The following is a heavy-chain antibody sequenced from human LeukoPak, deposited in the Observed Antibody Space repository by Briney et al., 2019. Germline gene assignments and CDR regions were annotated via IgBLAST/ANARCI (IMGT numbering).Heavy chain of an antibody. CDR1: GYTFTTYY. CDR2: INPNSGST. J-gene: IGHJ4*02. CDR3: ARPLGYYDSSALEC. D-gene: IGHD3-22*01. V-gene: IGHV1-46*01. Sequence: ASVKVSCKASGYTFTTYYMHWVRQAPGQGLEWMGIINPNSGSTNYAQKFQGRVTMTRDMSTNTVYMELSSLTSEDSALYYCARPLGYYDSSALECWGQGTLVTVSS.